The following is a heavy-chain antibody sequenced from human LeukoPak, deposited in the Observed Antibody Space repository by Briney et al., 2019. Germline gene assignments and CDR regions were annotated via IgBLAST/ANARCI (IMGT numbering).Heavy chain of an antibody. Sequence: GGSLRLSCAASGFTFSSYAMSWVRQTPDKGLEWVSAISGSGGTTYYADSVKGRFTISRDNSKNTLYLQMNSLRAEDTAVSYCAKGLTMGFFWGQGTLVTVSS. CDR3: AKGLTMGFF. J-gene: IGHJ4*02. CDR2: ISGSGGTT. D-gene: IGHD3-10*01. CDR1: GFTFSSYA. V-gene: IGHV3-23*01.